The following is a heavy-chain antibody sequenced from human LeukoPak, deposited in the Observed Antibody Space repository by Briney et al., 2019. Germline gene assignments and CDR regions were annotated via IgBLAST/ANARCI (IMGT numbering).Heavy chain of an antibody. CDR1: GFTFSRYW. V-gene: IGHV3-7*01. CDR2: IKQDGSQK. J-gene: IGHJ4*02. D-gene: IGHD3-22*01. CDR3: AKDRGSVVITPPDF. Sequence: PGGSLRLSCAASGFTFSRYWMSWVRQAPGKGLEWVANIKQDGSQKSYVDSLKGRFIISRDNSKNTLYLQMNSLTVEDTALYYCAKDRGSVVITPPDFWGQGTLVTVSS.